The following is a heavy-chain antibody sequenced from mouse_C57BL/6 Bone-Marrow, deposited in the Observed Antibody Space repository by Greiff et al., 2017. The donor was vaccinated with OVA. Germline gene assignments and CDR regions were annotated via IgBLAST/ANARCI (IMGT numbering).Heavy chain of an antibody. CDR2: INPSSGYT. V-gene: IGHV1-4*01. CDR3: ARDLLGRGDYFDY. J-gene: IGHJ2*01. CDR1: GYTFTSYT. D-gene: IGHD4-1*01. Sequence: VQGVESGAELARPGASVKMSCKASGYTFTSYTMHWVKQRPGQGLEWIGYINPSSGYTKYNQKFKDKATLTADKSSSTAYMQLSSLTSEDSAVYYCARDLLGRGDYFDYWGQGTTLTVSS.